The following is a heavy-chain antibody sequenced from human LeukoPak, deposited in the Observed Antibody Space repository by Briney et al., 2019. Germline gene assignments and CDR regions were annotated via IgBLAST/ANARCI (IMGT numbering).Heavy chain of an antibody. CDR2: ISSSSSYI. V-gene: IGHV3-21*01. D-gene: IGHD2-2*02. J-gene: IGHJ6*03. CDR1: GFTFSSYS. CDR3: ASCIGYQLLYGGGYYYYMDV. Sequence: GGSLRLSCAASGFTFSSYSMNWVRQAPGKGLEWVSSISSSSSYIYYADSVKGRFTISRDNAKNSLYLQMNSLRAEDTAVYYCASCIGYQLLYGGGYYYYMDVWGKGTTVTVSS.